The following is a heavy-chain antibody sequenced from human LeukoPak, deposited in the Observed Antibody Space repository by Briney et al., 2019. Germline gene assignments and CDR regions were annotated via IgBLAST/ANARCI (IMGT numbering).Heavy chain of an antibody. D-gene: IGHD1-7*01. J-gene: IGHJ6*03. CDR1: GGSFSNYY. Sequence: SETLSLTCAVYGGSFSNYYWSWIRQPPGRGLEWIGEINDSGRTNYNPSLMSRVTVSVDTSKNQFSLRLTSATATDTAVYYCARRWNYGRNYYIDVWGNGATVSASS. CDR2: INDSGRT. V-gene: IGHV4-34*01. CDR3: ARRWNYGRNYYIDV.